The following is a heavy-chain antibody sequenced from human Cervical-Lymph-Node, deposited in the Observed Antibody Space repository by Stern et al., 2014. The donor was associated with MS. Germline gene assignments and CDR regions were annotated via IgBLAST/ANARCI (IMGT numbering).Heavy chain of an antibody. CDR1: GYTFTAYY. V-gene: IGHV1-2*04. J-gene: IGHJ4*02. CDR3: ARDLGTVTTPGDY. D-gene: IGHD4-17*01. CDR2: INPNNGDT. Sequence: MQLVQSGAEVKKPGASVSVSCKASGYTFTAYYLHWVRQAPGQGLEWMGWINPNNGDTKYAQNFQGWVTMTRDTSISTAYMDLSSLTSDDTAVYYCARDLGTVTTPGDYWGQGTLVTVS.